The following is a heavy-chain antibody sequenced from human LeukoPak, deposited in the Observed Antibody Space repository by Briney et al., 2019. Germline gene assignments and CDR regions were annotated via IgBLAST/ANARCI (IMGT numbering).Heavy chain of an antibody. V-gene: IGHV4-59*11. CDR1: GGSISSLY. J-gene: IGHJ4*02. CDR3: AREERTMVRGVIIRGTVDY. D-gene: IGHD3-10*01. CDR2: VHYSGAT. Sequence: SETLSLTCTVSGGSISSLYWSWIRQPPGRGLEYIGYVHYSGATNYNPSLKSRVIISMDSSMNQYSLRLNSVTAADTAVYYCAREERTMVRGVIIRGTVDYWGQGTLVTVSS.